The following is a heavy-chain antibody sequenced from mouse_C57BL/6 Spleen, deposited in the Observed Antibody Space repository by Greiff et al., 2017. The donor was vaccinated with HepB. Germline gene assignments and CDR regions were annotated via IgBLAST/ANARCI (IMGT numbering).Heavy chain of an antibody. CDR3: AREVTTVVATGFDY. Sequence: EVQVVESGGGLVKPGGSLKLSCAASGFTFSSYAMSWVRQTPEKRLEWVATISDGGSYTYYPDNVKGRFTISRDNAKNNLYLQMSHLKSEDTAMYYCAREVTTVVATGFDYWGQGTTLTVSS. J-gene: IGHJ2*01. CDR2: ISDGGSYT. D-gene: IGHD1-1*01. CDR1: GFTFSSYA. V-gene: IGHV5-4*01.